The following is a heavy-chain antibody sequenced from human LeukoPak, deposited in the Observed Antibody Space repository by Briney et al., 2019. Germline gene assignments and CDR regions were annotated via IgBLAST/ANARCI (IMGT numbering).Heavy chain of an antibody. CDR1: GFTFSSYG. J-gene: IGHJ4*02. D-gene: IGHD6-19*01. CDR2: IWYDGSNK. Sequence: GRSLRLSCAASGFTFSSYGMHWVRQAPGKGLEWVAVIWYDGSNKYYADSVKGRFTISRDNSKSTLYLQMNSLRAEDTAVYYCAREYSSGWSFDYWGQGTLVTVSS. CDR3: AREYSSGWSFDY. V-gene: IGHV3-33*01.